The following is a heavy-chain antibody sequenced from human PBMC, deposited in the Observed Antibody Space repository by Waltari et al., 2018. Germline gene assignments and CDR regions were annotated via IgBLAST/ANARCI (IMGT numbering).Heavy chain of an antibody. J-gene: IGHJ4*02. Sequence: QVQLQQLGAVLLKPSEPVSLSSALDGGSVTGYYWLCIRPPPGKGLEWIGEINHSGSTNYTQSLKSRVTTSVDTTKNKFSLKMSSVTAAETAVYYCARGKIVVVTATNAPFDHWGQGTLVTVSS. CDR1: GGSVTGYY. CDR3: ARGKIVVVTATNAPFDH. V-gene: IGHV4-34*01. D-gene: IGHD2-21*02. CDR2: INHSGST.